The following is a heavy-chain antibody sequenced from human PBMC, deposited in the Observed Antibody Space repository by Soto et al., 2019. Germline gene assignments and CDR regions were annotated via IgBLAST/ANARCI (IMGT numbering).Heavy chain of an antibody. CDR2: ISYDGSNK. Sequence: QVQLVESGGGVVQPGRSLRLSCAASGFTFSSYGMHWVRQAPGKGLEWVAVISYDGSNKYYADSVKGRFTISRDNSKNTLYLQMNSLRAEDTAVYNCARSPQADNTAMVIFDYWGQGTLVTVSS. V-gene: IGHV3-30-3*01. J-gene: IGHJ4*02. CDR3: ARSPQADNTAMVIFDY. CDR1: GFTFSSYG. D-gene: IGHD5-18*01.